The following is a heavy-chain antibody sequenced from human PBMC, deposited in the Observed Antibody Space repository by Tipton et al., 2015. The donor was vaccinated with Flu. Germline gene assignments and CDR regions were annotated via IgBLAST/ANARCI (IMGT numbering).Heavy chain of an antibody. V-gene: IGHV4-59*08. CDR3: ARRDFSNYVSDPKNWFDR. J-gene: IGHJ5*02. CDR1: AFPVITNY. CDR2: VSRSGST. D-gene: IGHD4-11*01. Sequence: LRLSCAASAFPVITNYMSWVRQAPGKGLEWIGTVSRSGSTIYNPSLKGRVTISIDRSKNQFSLNLKSVTAADMAVYYCARRDFSNYVSDPKNWFDRWGQGTLVTVSS.